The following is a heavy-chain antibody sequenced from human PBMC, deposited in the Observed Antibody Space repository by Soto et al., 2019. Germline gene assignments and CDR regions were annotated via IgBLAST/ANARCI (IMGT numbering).Heavy chain of an antibody. CDR3: ARTSVVAATSYYYYGMDF. V-gene: IGHV1-69*01. Sequence: QVQLVQSGAAVKKPGSSVKVSCKASGGTFSSYAISWVRQAPGQGLEWMGGIIPIFGTANYAQKLQGIVTITADESTSTAYMELSSLRSEDTAVYYCARTSVVAATSYYYYGMDFWGKGTTVTVSS. D-gene: IGHD2-15*01. CDR1: GGTFSSYA. J-gene: IGHJ6*04. CDR2: IIPIFGTA.